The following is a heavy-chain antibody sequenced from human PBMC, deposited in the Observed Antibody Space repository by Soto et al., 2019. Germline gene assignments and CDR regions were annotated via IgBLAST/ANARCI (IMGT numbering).Heavy chain of an antibody. CDR3: ARAPTLGPTGDFDY. D-gene: IGHD1-26*01. CDR1: GYTFTDYY. Sequence: QVHLVQSGAEVKRPGDSVKVSCKASGYTFTDYYIHWVRQAPGQGLEWMGRICPNSVEINFSPKFQGRVTLTRDTSISTAYMELTTLRFDDTAVYFCARAPTLGPTGDFDYWGQGTLATVSP. CDR2: ICPNSVEI. V-gene: IGHV1-2*02. J-gene: IGHJ4*02.